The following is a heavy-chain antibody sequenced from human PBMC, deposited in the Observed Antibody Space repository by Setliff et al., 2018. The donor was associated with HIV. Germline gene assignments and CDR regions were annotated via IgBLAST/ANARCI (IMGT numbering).Heavy chain of an antibody. J-gene: IGHJ6*02. CDR1: GYTFTGYY. V-gene: IGHV1-2*02. CDR3: ARDLRDGFEEWFSTLDDGMDV. Sequence: ASVKVSCKASGYTFTGYYMHWVRQAPGQGLEWMGWINPNSGGTNYAQKFQGRVTMTRDTSISTAYMELSRLRSDDTAVHYCARDLRDGFEEWFSTLDDGMDVWGQGTTVTVSS. D-gene: IGHD3-3*01. CDR2: INPNSGGT.